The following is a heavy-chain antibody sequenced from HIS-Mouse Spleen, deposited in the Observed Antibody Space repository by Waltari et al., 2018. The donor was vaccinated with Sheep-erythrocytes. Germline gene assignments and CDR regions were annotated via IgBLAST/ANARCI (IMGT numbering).Heavy chain of an antibody. D-gene: IGHD7-27*01. V-gene: IGHV4-31*02. J-gene: IGHJ4*02. CDR3: ARGRLGIFGY. CDR2: TYYSGST. Sequence: TYYSGSTYYNPSLKSRVTISVDTSKNQFSRKPSSVTAADTAVYYCARGRLGIFGYWGQGTLVTVSS.